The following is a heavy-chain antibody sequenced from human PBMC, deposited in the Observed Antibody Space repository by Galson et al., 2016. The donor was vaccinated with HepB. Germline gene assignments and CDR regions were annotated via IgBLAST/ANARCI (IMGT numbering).Heavy chain of an antibody. Sequence: GASLSDSYWNWIRQPPGKGLEWIGYAHYSGTTNYKPSLKSRVTIFVDRSKSHISLELSSVTAADTAVYYCASTPPRTYYDFWSGYLEAWGQGTLVTVSS. CDR3: ASTPPRTYYDFWSGYLEA. J-gene: IGHJ5*02. CDR2: AHYSGTT. D-gene: IGHD3-3*01. CDR1: GASLSDSY. V-gene: IGHV4-59*08.